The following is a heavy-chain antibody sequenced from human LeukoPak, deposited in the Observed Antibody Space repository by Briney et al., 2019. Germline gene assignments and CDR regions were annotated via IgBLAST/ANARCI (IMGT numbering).Heavy chain of an antibody. CDR2: IRYDGSNK. CDR1: GFTFSSYG. D-gene: IGHD3-10*01. J-gene: IGHJ4*02. Sequence: GGSLRLSCAASGFTFSSYGMHCVRQAPGKGLEWVAFIRYDGSNKYYADSVKGRFTISRDNSKNTLYLQMNSLRAEDTAVYYCAKSVTTMVRGYFDYWGQGTLVTVSS. CDR3: AKSVTTMVRGYFDY. V-gene: IGHV3-30*02.